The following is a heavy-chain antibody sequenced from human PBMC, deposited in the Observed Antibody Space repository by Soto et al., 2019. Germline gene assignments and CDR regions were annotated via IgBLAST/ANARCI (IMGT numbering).Heavy chain of an antibody. CDR1: GYTLTELS. CDR2: FVPEDGET. J-gene: IGHJ6*03. V-gene: IGHV1-24*01. CDR3: VTHIIEKIYYYYYYMDV. Sequence: GASVKVSCKVSGYTLTELSMHWVRQAPGKGLDWMVCFVPEDGETIYAQKFQGRVTMTEDTSTDTAYMELSSLRSEDTAVYYCVTHIIEKIYYYYYYMDVWGKGTTVTVSS.